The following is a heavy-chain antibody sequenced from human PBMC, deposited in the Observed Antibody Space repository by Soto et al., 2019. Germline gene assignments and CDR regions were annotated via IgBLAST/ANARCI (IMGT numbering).Heavy chain of an antibody. V-gene: IGHV1-3*01. CDR3: ARALGYCSGGSCYSG. Sequence: ASVKVSCKASGYTFTSYAMHWVRQAPGQRLEWMGWINAGNGNTKYSQKFQGRVTITRDTSASTAYMELSSLRSEDTAVYYCARALGYCSGGSCYSGWGQGTLVTVSS. J-gene: IGHJ4*02. CDR2: INAGNGNT. CDR1: GYTFTSYA. D-gene: IGHD2-15*01.